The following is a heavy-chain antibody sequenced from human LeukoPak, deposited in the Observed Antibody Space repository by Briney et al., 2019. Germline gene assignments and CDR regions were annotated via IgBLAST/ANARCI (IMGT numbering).Heavy chain of an antibody. V-gene: IGHV3-30*04. Sequence: GGSLRLSCAASGFTFNTYAMHWVRQAPGKGLEWVAVISFDGRSKYYTDSVEGRFTISRDNSKNTLYLQMNSLREDDTAMYYCARRPLPSTLATVQLDYWGQGTLVTVSP. J-gene: IGHJ4*02. CDR3: ARRPLPSTLATVQLDY. CDR2: ISFDGRSK. CDR1: GFTFNTYA. D-gene: IGHD5-12*01.